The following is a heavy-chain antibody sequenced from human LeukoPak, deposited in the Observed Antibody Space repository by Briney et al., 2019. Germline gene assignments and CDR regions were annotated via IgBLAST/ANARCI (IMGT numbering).Heavy chain of an antibody. CDR3: ARHLNANCNFDL. CDR1: GGSISGYF. J-gene: IGHJ2*01. CDR2: ISTSGST. D-gene: IGHD1-1*01. Sequence: NPSETLSLTCTVSGGSISGYFWSWIRQPPGKGLEWIGYISTSGSTNYNPSLTSRVTMSVDTSTNQFSLRLSSVTAADTAVYCCARHLNANCNFDLWGRGTLVTVSS. V-gene: IGHV4-4*09.